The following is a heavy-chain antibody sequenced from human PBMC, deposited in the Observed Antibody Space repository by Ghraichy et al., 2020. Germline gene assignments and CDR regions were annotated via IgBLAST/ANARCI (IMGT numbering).Heavy chain of an antibody. D-gene: IGHD6-13*01. CDR3: AREGGSSWHYYYYYMDV. J-gene: IGHJ6*03. Sequence: ESLNISCAASGFTFSSYWMSWVRQAPGKGLEWVANIKQDGSEKYYVDSVKGRFTISRDNAKNSLYLQMNSLRAEDTAVYYCAREGGSSWHYYYYYMDVWGKGTTVTVSS. V-gene: IGHV3-7*03. CDR1: GFTFSSYW. CDR2: IKQDGSEK.